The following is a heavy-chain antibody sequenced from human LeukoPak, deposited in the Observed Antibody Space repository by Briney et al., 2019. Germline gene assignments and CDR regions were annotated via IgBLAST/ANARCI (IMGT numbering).Heavy chain of an antibody. CDR3: AREYCSGGSCYPWSY. CDR2: INAGTAYT. D-gene: IGHD2-15*01. V-gene: IGHV1-3*01. CDR1: GYTFTTYA. J-gene: IGHJ4*02. Sequence: ASVKVSCKASGYTFTTYAMHWVRQALGQRLEWMGWINAGTAYTKYSQKFQGRVTFTRDTSASTAYMELSSLRSEDTAVYYCAREYCSGGSCYPWSYWGQGTLVTVSS.